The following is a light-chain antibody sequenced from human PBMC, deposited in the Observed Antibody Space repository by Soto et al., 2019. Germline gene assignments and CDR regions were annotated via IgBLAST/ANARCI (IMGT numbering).Light chain of an antibody. J-gene: IGLJ1*01. Sequence: QSVLTQPPSASGTPGQRVTISCSGSNSNIGSNTVNRYQQFPGTAPKLLIHNNNHRPSGVPDRFSGSKSGTSASLAISGLQSEDDADYYCASWDDSLNGYVFGTGTKVTVL. CDR3: ASWDDSLNGYV. CDR1: NSNIGSNT. V-gene: IGLV1-44*01. CDR2: NNN.